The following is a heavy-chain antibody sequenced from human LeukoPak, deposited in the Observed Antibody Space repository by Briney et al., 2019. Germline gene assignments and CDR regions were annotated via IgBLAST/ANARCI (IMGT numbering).Heavy chain of an antibody. D-gene: IGHD6-19*01. CDR2: INHSGST. CDR3: ARGIAVARSYYFDY. V-gene: IGHV4-34*01. CDR1: GGSFSGYF. J-gene: IGHJ4*02. Sequence: SETLSLTCAVYGGSFSGYFWSWIRQPPGKGLEWIGEINHSGSTNYNPSLKSRVTMSVDTSTNQFSLKLSSVTAADTAVYYCARGIAVARSYYFDYWGQGTLVTVSS.